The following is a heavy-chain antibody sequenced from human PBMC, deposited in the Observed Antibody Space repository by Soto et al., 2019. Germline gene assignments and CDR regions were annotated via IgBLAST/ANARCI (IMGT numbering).Heavy chain of an antibody. Sequence: PGGSLRISCAASGFTFSRYWMRWVRRAPGKGLEWVANIKQDGSEKYYVDSVKGRFTISRDNAKNSLYLQMNSLRAEDTAVYYCARDPKYYDFWSGYFGTMDVWGQGTTVTVSS. CDR2: IKQDGSEK. CDR3: ARDPKYYDFWSGYFGTMDV. CDR1: GFTFSRYW. V-gene: IGHV3-7*03. D-gene: IGHD3-3*01. J-gene: IGHJ6*02.